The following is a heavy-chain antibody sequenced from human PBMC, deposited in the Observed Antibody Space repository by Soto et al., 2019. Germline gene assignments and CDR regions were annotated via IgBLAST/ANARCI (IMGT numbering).Heavy chain of an antibody. V-gene: IGHV1-2*04. CDR2: INPNSGGT. D-gene: IGHD2-15*01. CDR3: ARSPGVYSTPVGVDIWLDP. J-gene: IGHJ5*02. Sequence: ASVKVSCKASGYTFTGYYMHWVRQAPGQGLEWMGWINPNSGGTNYAQKFQGWVTMTRDTSISTAYMELSRLRSDDTAVYYCARSPGVYSTPVGVDIWLDPWGQGTMVTVYS. CDR1: GYTFTGYY.